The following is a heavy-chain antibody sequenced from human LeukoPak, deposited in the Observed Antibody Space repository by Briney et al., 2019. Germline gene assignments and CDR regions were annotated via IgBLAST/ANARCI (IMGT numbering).Heavy chain of an antibody. CDR2: IYSGGST. CDR3: AKDRGYGDEACFDY. CDR1: GFTASSNY. Sequence: PGGSLRLSCAASGFTASSNYMSWVRQAPGKGLKWVSVIYSGGSTYYADSVKGRFTISRDNSKNTLYLQMNSLRAEDTAVYYCAKDRGYGDEACFDYWGQGTLVTVSS. D-gene: IGHD4-17*01. V-gene: IGHV3-66*01. J-gene: IGHJ4*02.